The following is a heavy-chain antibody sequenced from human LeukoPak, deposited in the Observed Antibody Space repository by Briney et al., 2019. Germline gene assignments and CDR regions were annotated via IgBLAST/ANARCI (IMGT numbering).Heavy chain of an antibody. CDR2: ISYHGRTQ. V-gene: IGHV3-30*03. J-gene: IGHJ4*02. Sequence: PGGSLRLSCAASGFTFSSYGMHWVRQAPGKGLEWVAVISYHGRTQYYADSVKGRFTISRDNSKNRLYLQMNSLRAEDTAVYYCGRGDLGIDYWGQGTLVTVSS. CDR1: GFTFSSYG. CDR3: GRGDLGIDY. D-gene: IGHD3-10*01.